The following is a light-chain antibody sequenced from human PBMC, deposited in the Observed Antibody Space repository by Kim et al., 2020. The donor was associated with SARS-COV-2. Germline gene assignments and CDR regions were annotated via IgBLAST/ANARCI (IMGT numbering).Light chain of an antibody. CDR3: AAWDVSLNGVV. CDR2: LDN. Sequence: QSVLTQPPSASGTPGQRVTIFCSGSDSNIGGNNVNWYQHLPGTAPKLLIFLDNKRPSGVPDRFSGSKSGTSASLAISGLQSEDEADYYCAAWDVSLNGVVFGGGTKLTV. CDR1: DSNIGGNN. V-gene: IGLV1-44*01. J-gene: IGLJ2*01.